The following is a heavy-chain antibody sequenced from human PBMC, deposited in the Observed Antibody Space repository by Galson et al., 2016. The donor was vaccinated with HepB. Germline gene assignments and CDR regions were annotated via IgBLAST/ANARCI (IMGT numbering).Heavy chain of an antibody. V-gene: IGHV1-3*01. Sequence: SVKVSCKASGYTFTSYGMNWVRQAPGQGLEWMGWINAGNGNTKYSQKFQGRVTITRDTSASTAYMELSSLRSEDTAVYYCACARLAAAGSFHFYYYAMDVWGQGTTVTVSS. D-gene: IGHD6-13*01. CDR1: GYTFTSYG. CDR2: INAGNGNT. CDR3: ACARLAAAGSFHFYYYAMDV. J-gene: IGHJ6*02.